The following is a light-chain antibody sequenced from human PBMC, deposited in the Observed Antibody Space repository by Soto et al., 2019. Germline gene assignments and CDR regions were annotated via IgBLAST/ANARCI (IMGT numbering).Light chain of an antibody. CDR2: YDS. Sequence: SYELTQPPSVSVAPGETARIACGGNNMGSESVHWYQQKPGQAPVLIIYYDSARPSGIPERFSGSNSGNTATLIISRVEAGDEADYYCQVWDGSSDQQVFGGGTKLTVL. CDR1: NMGSES. V-gene: IGLV3-21*04. J-gene: IGLJ3*02. CDR3: QVWDGSSDQQV.